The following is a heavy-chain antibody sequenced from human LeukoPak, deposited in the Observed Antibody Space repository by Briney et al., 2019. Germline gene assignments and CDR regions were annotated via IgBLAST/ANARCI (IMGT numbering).Heavy chain of an antibody. J-gene: IGHJ6*03. CDR1: GFTFRTYT. CDR3: TRLKGTAGGYYYYYYYMDV. V-gene: IGHV3-49*04. CDR2: IRSKAYGGTT. Sequence: GGSLRLSCAASGFTFRTYTMNWVRQAPGKGLEWVGFIRSKAYGGTTEYAASVKGRFTISRDDSKSIAYLQMNSLKTEDTAVYYCTRLKGTAGGYYYYYYYMDVWGKGTRSPSP. D-gene: IGHD1-26*01.